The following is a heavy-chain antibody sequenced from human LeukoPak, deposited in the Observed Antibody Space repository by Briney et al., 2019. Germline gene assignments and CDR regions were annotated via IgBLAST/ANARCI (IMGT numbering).Heavy chain of an antibody. J-gene: IGHJ4*02. CDR1: GFTFSGYW. D-gene: IGHD4-23*01. CDR2: INTDGSST. Sequence: GGSLRLSCAASGFTFSGYWMLWVRQAPGKGLVWVSRINTDGSSTTYADSVKGRFTISRDNARNTVYLQMSSLRAEDTAVYYCTRGRAVAQYFDYWGQGTLVTVSS. V-gene: IGHV3-74*01. CDR3: TRGRAVAQYFDY.